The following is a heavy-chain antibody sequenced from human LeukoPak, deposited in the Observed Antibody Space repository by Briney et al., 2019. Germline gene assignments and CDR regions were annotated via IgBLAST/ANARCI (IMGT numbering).Heavy chain of an antibody. CDR3: ARSDCSSTSCPSPSTYYYYGMDV. Sequence: GGSLRLSCAASGFTFDDYAMHWVRQAPGKGLEWVSGISWNSGSIGYADSVKGRFTISRDNAKNSLYLQMNSLRAEDTALYYCARSDCSSTSCPSPSTYYYYGMDVWGQGTTVTVSS. J-gene: IGHJ6*02. D-gene: IGHD2-2*01. CDR2: ISWNSGSI. V-gene: IGHV3-9*01. CDR1: GFTFDDYA.